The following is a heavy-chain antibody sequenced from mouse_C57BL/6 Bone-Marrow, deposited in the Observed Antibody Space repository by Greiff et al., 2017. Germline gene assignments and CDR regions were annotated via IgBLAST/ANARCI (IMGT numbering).Heavy chain of an antibody. V-gene: IGHV5-15*01. CDR1: GFTFSDYG. Sequence: DVQLVESGGGLVQPGGSLKLSCAASGFTFSDYGMAWVRQAPRKGPEWVAFISNLAYSIYYADTVTGRFTISRENAKNTLYLEMSSLRSEDTAMYYCAREYYGSSSAWFAYWGQGTLVTVSA. D-gene: IGHD1-1*01. J-gene: IGHJ3*01. CDR3: AREYYGSSSAWFAY. CDR2: ISNLAYSI.